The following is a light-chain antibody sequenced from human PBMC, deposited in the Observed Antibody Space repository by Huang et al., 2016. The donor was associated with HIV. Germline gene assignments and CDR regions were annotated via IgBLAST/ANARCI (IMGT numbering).Light chain of an antibody. J-gene: IGKJ4*01. V-gene: IGKV1-27*01. CDR1: QGIKNY. CDR2: AAT. CDR3: QKYDSDPLT. Sequence: DIQMTQSPSSLSSSIGDRATITCRASQGIKNYLAWYQQKPGKVPKLLIYAATTLQLGVPSRFSGSGSGTDFTLTISSLQPEDVATYYCQKYDSDPLTFGGGTKVEIK.